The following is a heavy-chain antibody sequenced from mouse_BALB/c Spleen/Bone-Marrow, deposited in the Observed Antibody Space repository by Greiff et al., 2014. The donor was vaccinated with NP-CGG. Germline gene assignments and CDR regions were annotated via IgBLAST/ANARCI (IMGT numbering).Heavy chain of an antibody. V-gene: IGHV14-4*02. CDR1: GSNIKDYY. Sequence: EVKLVESGAELVRSGASVKLSCTASGSNIKDYYMHWIKQRPEQGLEWIGWIDPENGDTEYAPKFQGKATMTADTSSNTAYLQLSSLTSEDTAVYYCNACGNDFCFVYWGQGTLVTVSA. D-gene: IGHD2-4*01. CDR2: IDPENGDT. J-gene: IGHJ3*01. CDR3: NACGNDFCFVY.